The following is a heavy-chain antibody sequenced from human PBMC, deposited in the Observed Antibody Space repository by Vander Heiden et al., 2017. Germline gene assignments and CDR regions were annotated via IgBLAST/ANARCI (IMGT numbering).Heavy chain of an antibody. V-gene: IGHV4-39*01. J-gene: IGHJ3*02. CDR3: ARTQRTTYYYDSSGPAAFDI. CDR1: GGSISSSSYY. CDR2: IYYSGST. D-gene: IGHD3-22*01. Sequence: QPQLQESGPGLVKPSETLSLTCTVSGGSISSSSYYWGWIRQPPGKGLEWIGSIYYSGSTYYNPSLKSRVTISVDTSKNQFSLKLSSVTAADTAVYYCARTQRTTYYYDSSGPAAFDIWGQGTMVTVSS.